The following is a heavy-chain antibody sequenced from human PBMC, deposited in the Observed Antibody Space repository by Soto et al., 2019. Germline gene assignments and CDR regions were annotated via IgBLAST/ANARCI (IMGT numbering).Heavy chain of an antibody. CDR3: AREGALLFGGNPDYYDDLAV. CDR2: IYYSGST. J-gene: IGHJ6*02. D-gene: IGHD2-15*01. V-gene: IGHV4-39*02. CDR1: GGSIRSSAYY. Sequence: PSETLSLTCTVSGGSIRSSAYYWGWIRQPPGKGLEWIGNIYYSGSTYYNPPLKSRVTISVDTSKNQFSLRLSSVTAADTAVYYCAREGALLFGGNPDYYDDLAVWGQGTTVTVSS.